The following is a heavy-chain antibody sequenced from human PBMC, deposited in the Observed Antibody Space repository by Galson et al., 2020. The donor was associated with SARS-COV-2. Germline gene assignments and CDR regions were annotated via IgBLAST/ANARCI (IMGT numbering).Heavy chain of an antibody. J-gene: IGHJ4*02. V-gene: IGHV3-74*01. CDR2: INSNGTSI. CDR3: TATRSY. D-gene: IGHD1-26*01. CDR1: GFTFSNYW. Sequence: GGSLRLSCAASGFTFSNYWMHWVRQAPGKGLVWVSRINSNGTSISYADSVKGRFTISRDNAKNTLYLQMNSLRVEDTALYYCTATRSYWGQGTLVTVSS.